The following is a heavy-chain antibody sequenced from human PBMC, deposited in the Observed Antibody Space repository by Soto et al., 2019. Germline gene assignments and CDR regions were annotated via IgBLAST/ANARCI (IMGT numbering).Heavy chain of an antibody. Sequence: QVQLVQSGAEVKKPGSSVKVSCKASGGTFSSYAISWVRQAPGQGLEWMGGIIPIFGTANYAQKFQGRVTITADESTSTAYMELRSLRSEDTAVYYCARPPRYCSGGSCYSGEPYYYYYGMDVWGQGTTVTVSS. J-gene: IGHJ6*02. D-gene: IGHD2-15*01. CDR3: ARPPRYCSGGSCYSGEPYYYYYGMDV. CDR1: GGTFSSYA. V-gene: IGHV1-69*12. CDR2: IIPIFGTA.